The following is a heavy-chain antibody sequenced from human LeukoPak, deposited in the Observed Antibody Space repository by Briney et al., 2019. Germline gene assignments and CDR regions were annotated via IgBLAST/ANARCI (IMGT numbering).Heavy chain of an antibody. D-gene: IGHD3-22*01. V-gene: IGHV4-31*03. CDR3: AIFATDYYDSSGYSPAGFDY. CDR2: IYYSGST. J-gene: IGHJ4*02. CDR1: GGSISSGGYY. Sequence: SETLSLTCTVSGGSISSGGYYWSWIRQHPGKGLEWIGYIYYSGSTYYNPSLKSRVTISVDTSKNQFSLKLSSVTAADAAVYYCAIFATDYYDSSGYSPAGFDYWGQGTLVTVSS.